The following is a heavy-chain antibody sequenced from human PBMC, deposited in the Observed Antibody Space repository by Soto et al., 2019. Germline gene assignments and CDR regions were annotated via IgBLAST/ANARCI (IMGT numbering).Heavy chain of an antibody. CDR1: GGSISRGGYY. Sequence: SETLSLTCTVSGGSISRGGYYWSWIRQHPGKGLEWIGYINYSGSTYYNPSLKSRVTISVDTSKNQCSLKLSSVTAADTAVYYCARAKTQYSDFDYWGQRTLVTVSS. CDR3: ARAKTQYSDFDY. CDR2: INYSGST. V-gene: IGHV4-31*03. J-gene: IGHJ4*02. D-gene: IGHD1-26*01.